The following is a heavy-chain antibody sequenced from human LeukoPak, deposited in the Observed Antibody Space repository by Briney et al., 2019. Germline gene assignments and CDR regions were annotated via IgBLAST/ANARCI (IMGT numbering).Heavy chain of an antibody. CDR3: AKEFHCSSTSCYETNPFDY. J-gene: IGHJ4*02. V-gene: IGHV3-21*04. Sequence: GGSLRLSCAASGFTFSSYSMNWVRQAPGKGLEWVSSISSSSSYIYYADSVKGRFTISRDNSKNTLYLQMNSLRAEDTAVYYCAKEFHCSSTSCYETNPFDYWGQGTLVTVSS. CDR2: ISSSSSYI. D-gene: IGHD2-2*01. CDR1: GFTFSSYS.